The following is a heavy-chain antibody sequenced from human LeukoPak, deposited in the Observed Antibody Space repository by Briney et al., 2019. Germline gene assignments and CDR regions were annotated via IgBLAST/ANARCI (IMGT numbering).Heavy chain of an antibody. CDR3: ASDFQSRPFSFDL. V-gene: IGHV3-48*02. CDR1: GFTFNTYR. D-gene: IGHD6-6*01. Sequence: GGSLRLSCAVSGFTFNTYRINWVRQAPGKGLEWVSYIRSSSSTIYYADSVKGRFTISRDNAKNSLYLQMNSLRDEDTAVYYCASDFQSRPFSFDLWGEGTLVTVSS. J-gene: IGHJ4*02. CDR2: IRSSSSTI.